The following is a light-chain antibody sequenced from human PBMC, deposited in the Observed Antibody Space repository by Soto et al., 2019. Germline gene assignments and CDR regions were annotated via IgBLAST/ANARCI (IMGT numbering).Light chain of an antibody. V-gene: IGKV3-20*01. CDR3: QQYGSRTYT. CDR1: QSVSSSY. CDR2: GAS. Sequence: EIVLTQSPGTLSLSPGERATLSCRASQSVSSSYLAWYQRKPGQAPRLLIYGASSRATGIPDRFSGSGSGTDFTLTISRLEPEDFAVYYCQQYGSRTYTFGQGTKLEIK. J-gene: IGKJ2*01.